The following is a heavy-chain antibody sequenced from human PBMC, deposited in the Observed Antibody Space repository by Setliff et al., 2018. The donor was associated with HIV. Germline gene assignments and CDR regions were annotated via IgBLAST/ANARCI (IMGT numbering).Heavy chain of an antibody. CDR1: GLTFSTAW. D-gene: IGHD3-10*01. CDR3: AQDTYGSGSFYSPEGDYYYYYGMDV. J-gene: IGHJ6*02. Sequence: GGSLRLSCAASGLTFSTAWMSWVRQAPGKGMEWVANIKQDGSEKYYVDSVKGRFTISRDNAKNSLYLQMNSLRAEDTAVYYCAQDTYGSGSFYSPEGDYYYYYGMDVWGQGTTVTVSS. V-gene: IGHV3-7*01. CDR2: IKQDGSEK.